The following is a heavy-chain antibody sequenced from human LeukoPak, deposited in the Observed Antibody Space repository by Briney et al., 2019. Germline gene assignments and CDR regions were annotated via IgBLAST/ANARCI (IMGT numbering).Heavy chain of an antibody. V-gene: IGHV3-30*18. CDR1: GFTFSSYG. J-gene: IGHJ1*01. CDR2: ISYDGSNK. Sequence: PGRSLRLSCAASGFTFSSYGMHWVRQAPGKGLEWVAVISYDGSNKYYADSVKGRFTISRDNSKNTLYLQMNSLRAEDTAVYYCAKGECFQHWGQGTLVTVSS. CDR3: AKGECFQH. D-gene: IGHD3-3*01.